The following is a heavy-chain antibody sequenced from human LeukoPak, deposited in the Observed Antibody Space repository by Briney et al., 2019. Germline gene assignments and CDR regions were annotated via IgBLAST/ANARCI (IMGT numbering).Heavy chain of an antibody. CDR1: GFTVSSNY. CDR3: ARVLGAPSGSWLDY. V-gene: IGHV3-53*01. D-gene: IGHD3-10*01. CDR2: IYSGGST. Sequence: QPGGSLRLSCAASGFTVSSNYMSWVRQAPGKGLEWVSVIYSGGSTYYADSVKGRFTISRDNSKNTLYLQMNSLRAEDTAVYYCARVLGAPSGSWLDYWGQGTLVNVSS. J-gene: IGHJ4*02.